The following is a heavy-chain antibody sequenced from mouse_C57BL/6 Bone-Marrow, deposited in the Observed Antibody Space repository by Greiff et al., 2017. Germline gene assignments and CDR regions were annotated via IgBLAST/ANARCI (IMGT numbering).Heavy chain of an antibody. Sequence: VQRVESGPELVKPGASVKISCKASGYAFSSSWMNWVKQRPGKGLEWIGRIYPGDGDTNYNGKFKGKATLTADKSSSTAYMQLSSLTSEDSAVYFCARGSSYGYFDVWGTGTTVTVSS. V-gene: IGHV1-82*01. CDR2: IYPGDGDT. J-gene: IGHJ1*03. CDR3: ARGSSYGYFDV. CDR1: GYAFSSSW. D-gene: IGHD1-1*01.